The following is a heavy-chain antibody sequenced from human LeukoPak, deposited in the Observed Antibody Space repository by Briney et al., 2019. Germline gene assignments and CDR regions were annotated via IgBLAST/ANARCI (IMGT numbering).Heavy chain of an antibody. CDR2: INPNSGGT. CDR1: GYTFTGYY. Sequence: GASVKVSCKASGYTFTGYYMHWVRQAPGQGLEWMGWINPNSGGTNYAQKFQGRVTMTRDTSISTAYMELSRLRPDDTAVYYCARTPVEMATIDYWGQGTLVTVSS. V-gene: IGHV1-2*02. CDR3: ARTPVEMATIDY. D-gene: IGHD5-24*01. J-gene: IGHJ4*02.